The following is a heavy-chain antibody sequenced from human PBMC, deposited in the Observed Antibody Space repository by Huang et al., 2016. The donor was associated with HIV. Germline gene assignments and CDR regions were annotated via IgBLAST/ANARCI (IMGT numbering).Heavy chain of an antibody. V-gene: IGHV3-30*18. CDR2: ISYDGSAK. CDR1: RFTFSKFA. CDR3: TKGHYYDTNGYVAFDI. Sequence: QVQLVESGGGVVRPGRSLRLSCAASRFTFSKFAMHWVRQAPVKGLEGMAVISYDGSAKHYADSVTGRLTISRDNSNNTLYLQMNSLTVEETAVYYCTKGHYYDTNGYVAFDIWGQGTMVTVSS. J-gene: IGHJ3*02. D-gene: IGHD3-22*01.